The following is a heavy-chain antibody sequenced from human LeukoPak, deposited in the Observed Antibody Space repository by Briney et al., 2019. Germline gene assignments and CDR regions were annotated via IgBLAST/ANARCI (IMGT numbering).Heavy chain of an antibody. CDR2: ISGSGSGGST. D-gene: IGHD6-19*01. V-gene: IGHV3-23*01. CDR1: GFTFSSYA. CDR3: AKLLAVTNSYYFNY. Sequence: GGSLRLSCAASGFTFSSYAMSWFRQAPGKGLEWVSTISGSGSGGSTYYADSVKGRFTISRDNSKDTLYLQMNSLRAEDTAVYYCAKLLAVTNSYYFNYWGQGTLVTVSP. J-gene: IGHJ4*02.